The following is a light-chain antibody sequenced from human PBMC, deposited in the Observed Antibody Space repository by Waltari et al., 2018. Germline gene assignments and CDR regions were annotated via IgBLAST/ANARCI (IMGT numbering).Light chain of an antibody. V-gene: IGKV1-5*01. CDR1: QNINKW. J-gene: IGKJ1*01. CDR2: DAC. CDR3: QHYNTYPPT. Sequence: DIQMTQSPSTLSASVGDRVTVTCRASQNINKWLAWYQQKPGKAPNLLIYDACTLQSGVPSRFSGSGVGTEFTLAISSLQPEDFATYVCQHYNTYPPTFGQGTRVELK.